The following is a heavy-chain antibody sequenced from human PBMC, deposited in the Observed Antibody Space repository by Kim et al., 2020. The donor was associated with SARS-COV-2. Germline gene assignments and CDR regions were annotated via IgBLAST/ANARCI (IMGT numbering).Heavy chain of an antibody. V-gene: IGHV4-34*01. J-gene: IGHJ6*02. Sequence: SETLSLTCAIYGGSFSGYYWSWIRQPPGKGLEWIGEINHSGSTNYNPSLKSRVTISVDTSKNQFSLKLSSVTAADTAVYYCARGLGLRKGMFPGVPYDYCYGMDVWGQGTTVTVSS. CDR2: INHSGST. CDR1: GGSFSGYY. D-gene: IGHD2-2*01. CDR3: ARGLGLRKGMFPGVPYDYCYGMDV.